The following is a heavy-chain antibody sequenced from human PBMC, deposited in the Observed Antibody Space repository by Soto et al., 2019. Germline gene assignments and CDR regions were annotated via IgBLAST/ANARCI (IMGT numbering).Heavy chain of an antibody. Sequence: DVQLEDSGGAWVRPGGSLRLSCTGSGFIFGDAWLSWVRQAPGKGLEWVARVTRRTDGETTDYAAPVTGRLTISRDVSKPTVYLQMNSLKIEDTGIYYCVAGSPIEYWGQGTLVTVSS. V-gene: IGHV3-15*02. J-gene: IGHJ4*02. CDR2: VTRRTDGETT. CDR1: GFIFGDAW. CDR3: VAGSPIEY. D-gene: IGHD1-26*01.